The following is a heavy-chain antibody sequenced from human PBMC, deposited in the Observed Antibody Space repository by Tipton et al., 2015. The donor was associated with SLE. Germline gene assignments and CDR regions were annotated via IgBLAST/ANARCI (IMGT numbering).Heavy chain of an antibody. D-gene: IGHD4-17*01. Sequence: VQLVQSGPEVKEPGESLKISCKGSGYSFPTTWIGWVRQKPGKGLEWLGIVFPGDSDARYSPSFQGQVTVSADKFSDTAYLQWTTLKASDSAMYYCATQKLDGDKVFDHWGQGTLVTVSS. V-gene: IGHV5-51*01. CDR3: ATQKLDGDKVFDH. CDR1: GYSFPTTW. J-gene: IGHJ4*02. CDR2: VFPGDSDA.